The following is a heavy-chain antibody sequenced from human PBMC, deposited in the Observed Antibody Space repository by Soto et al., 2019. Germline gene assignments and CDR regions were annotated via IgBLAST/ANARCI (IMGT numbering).Heavy chain of an antibody. J-gene: IGHJ3*02. CDR1: GGSISSYY. D-gene: IGHD2-8*01. CDR3: ARRYADGFDI. V-gene: IGHV4-59*08. Sequence: QVQLQESGPGLVKPSETLSLTCTVSGGSISSYYWSWIRQPPGKGLEGIGYIYYSGSTNYNPSLKGRSTIPVDTSKTQFSRKLSAVTAADTAVYYCARRYADGFDIWGQGTMFTVSP. CDR2: IYYSGST.